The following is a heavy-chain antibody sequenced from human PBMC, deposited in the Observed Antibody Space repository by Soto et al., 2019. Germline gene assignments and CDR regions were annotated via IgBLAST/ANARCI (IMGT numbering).Heavy chain of an antibody. D-gene: IGHD1-26*01. Sequence: SETLSLTCTVSGGSISSYYWSWIRQPPGKGLEWIGYIYYSGSTNYNPSLKSRVTISVDTSKNPFSLKLSSVTAADTAVYYCARHRVSGSYPESAFDIWGQGTMVTVSS. J-gene: IGHJ3*02. CDR3: ARHRVSGSYPESAFDI. CDR2: IYYSGST. V-gene: IGHV4-59*08. CDR1: GGSISSYY.